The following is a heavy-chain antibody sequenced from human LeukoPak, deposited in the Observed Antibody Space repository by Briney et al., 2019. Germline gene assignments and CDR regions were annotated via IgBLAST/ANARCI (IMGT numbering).Heavy chain of an antibody. D-gene: IGHD3-16*01. Sequence: SETLSLTCTVSGGSISSSSYYWGWIRQPPGKGLEWIGSIYYSGSTYYNPSLKSRVTISVDTSKNQFSLKLSSVTAADTAVYYCARHGGTYSPNYYFDYWGQGTLVTVSS. V-gene: IGHV4-39*01. J-gene: IGHJ4*02. CDR3: ARHGGTYSPNYYFDY. CDR2: IYYSGST. CDR1: GGSISSSSYY.